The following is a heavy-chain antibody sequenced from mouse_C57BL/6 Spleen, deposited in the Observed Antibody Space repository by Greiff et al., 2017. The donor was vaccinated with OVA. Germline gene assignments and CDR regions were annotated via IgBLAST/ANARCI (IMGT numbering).Heavy chain of an antibody. V-gene: IGHV1-80*01. D-gene: IGHD1-1*01. CDR3: ARSGITTGVASGDY. CDR1: GYAFSGYW. CDR2: IYPGDGDT. Sequence: QVHVKQSGAELVQPGASVKISCTASGYAFSGYWMNWVRQRPGKGLEWIGQIYPGDGDTNYNGKFKGKATLTADKSSSTAYMQLSSLTSEDSAVYFCARSGITTGVASGDYWGKGTTLTVAS. J-gene: IGHJ2*01.